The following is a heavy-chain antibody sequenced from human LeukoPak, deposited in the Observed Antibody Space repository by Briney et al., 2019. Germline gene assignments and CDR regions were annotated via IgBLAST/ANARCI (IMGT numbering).Heavy chain of an antibody. CDR1: GYSISSSHW. CDR3: ARVLKGRAPFDY. V-gene: IGHV4-28*05. CDR2: IYYSGHI. Sequence: TSETLSLTCAVSGYSISSSHWWGWIRQPPGKGLEWIGYIYYSGHIYYNPSLKSRVTMSVDTSKNQFSLKLSSVTAADTAVYYCARVLKGRAPFDYWGQGTLVTVSS. J-gene: IGHJ4*02.